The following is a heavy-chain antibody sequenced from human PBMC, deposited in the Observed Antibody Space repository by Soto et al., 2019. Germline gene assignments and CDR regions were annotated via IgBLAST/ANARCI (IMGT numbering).Heavy chain of an antibody. Sequence: ASVKVSCKASGYSLSGYYLHWVRQAPGQGPEWMGWINPNSGGTKYVQKFQGRVTMTRDTSISTVYLELSRLRSDDTAMYYCARHEQWLVWRRPKGYDYWGQGTLVTVSS. V-gene: IGHV1-2*02. D-gene: IGHD6-19*01. CDR2: INPNSGGT. CDR1: GYSLSGYY. CDR3: ARHEQWLVWRRPKGYDY. J-gene: IGHJ4*02.